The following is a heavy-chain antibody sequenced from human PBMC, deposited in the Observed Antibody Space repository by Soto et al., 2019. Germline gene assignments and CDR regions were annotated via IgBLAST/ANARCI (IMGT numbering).Heavy chain of an antibody. V-gene: IGHV5-51*01. CDR1: GYSFTSYW. D-gene: IGHD2-2*01. Sequence: GESLKISCKTSGYSFTSYWIGWVRQMPGKGMEWMGNIYPYDSDTRYSPSFQGQVTISADTSITTAYLQWSGLRASDTAMYFCARHLVGSTRGNFDYWGQGTLVTVSS. CDR3: ARHLVGSTRGNFDY. J-gene: IGHJ4*01. CDR2: IYPYDSDT.